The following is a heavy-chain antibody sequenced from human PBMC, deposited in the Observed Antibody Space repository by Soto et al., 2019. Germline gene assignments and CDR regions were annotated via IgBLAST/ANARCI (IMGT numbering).Heavy chain of an antibody. Sequence: ASVRVSCKASGYSFTSDGISWVRQAPGQGLEWMGWISAYNGNTNYAQKLQGRVTMTTDTSTSTAYMELRSLRSDDTAVYYCARGSNVGATAFDPWGQGTLVMVSS. J-gene: IGHJ5*02. V-gene: IGHV1-18*01. CDR2: ISAYNGNT. CDR1: GYSFTSDG. D-gene: IGHD1-26*01. CDR3: ARGSNVGATAFDP.